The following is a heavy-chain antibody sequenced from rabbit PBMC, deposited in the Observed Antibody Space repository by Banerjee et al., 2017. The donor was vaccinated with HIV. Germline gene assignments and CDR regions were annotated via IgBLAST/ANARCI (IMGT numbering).Heavy chain of an antibody. CDR3: ARDLNGGGYAGYANRHLNL. Sequence: QEQLEESGGDLVQPEGSLTLTCKASGFSFSSGYWMRWVRQAPGKGLEWIGCISTSSGTTYYASWTKGRFTISKTSSTTVTLQMTSLTAADTATHFCARDLNGGGYAGYANRHLNLWGQGTLVTVS. V-gene: IGHV1S45*01. CDR2: ISTSSGTT. D-gene: IGHD7-1*01. J-gene: IGHJ4*01. CDR1: GFSFSSGYW.